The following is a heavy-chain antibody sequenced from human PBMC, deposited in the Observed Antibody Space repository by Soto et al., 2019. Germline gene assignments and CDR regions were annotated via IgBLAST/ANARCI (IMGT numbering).Heavy chain of an antibody. J-gene: IGHJ4*02. CDR3: ARXERSRGYLYRDYDSGSE. CDR1: GASITSNSY. D-gene: IGHD5-12*01. V-gene: IGHV4-39*01. Sequence: PSETLSLTWTVSGASITSNSYWAWMRQPPGKGLEWIGSIYYTEGTSSNPSLRSRVTMSVDTSNNQFSLRLSSVTAADTAVYYCARXERSRGYLYRDYDSGSEWGQGTLVTVSS. CDR2: IYYTEGT.